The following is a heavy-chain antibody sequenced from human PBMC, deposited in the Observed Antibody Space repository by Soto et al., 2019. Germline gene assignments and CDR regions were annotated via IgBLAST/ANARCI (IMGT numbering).Heavy chain of an antibody. V-gene: IGHV3-30*18. J-gene: IGHJ6*02. CDR1: GFTFSSYG. CDR2: ISYDGSNK. CDR3: AKERIVVVPAAMIGYYYGMDV. Sequence: QVQLVESGGGVVQPGRSLRLSCAASGFTFSSYGMHWVRQAPGKGLEGVAVISYDGSNKYYADSVKGRFTISRDNSKNTLYLQMNSLRAEDTAVYYCAKERIVVVPAAMIGYYYGMDVWGQGTTVTVSS. D-gene: IGHD2-2*01.